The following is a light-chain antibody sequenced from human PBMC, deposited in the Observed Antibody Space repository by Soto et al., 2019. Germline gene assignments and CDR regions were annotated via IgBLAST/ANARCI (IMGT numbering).Light chain of an antibody. V-gene: IGLV2-14*01. CDR2: DVT. J-gene: IGLJ2*01. CDR1: SSDVGGYDY. CDR3: SSYTSSVSVL. Sequence: QSALTQPASVSGSHGQSITISCTGTSSDVGGYDYVSWYQQHPGEAPRLMIYDVTNRPSGVSNRFSGSKSGNTASLTISGLQAEDEADYYCSSYTSSVSVLFGGGTKLTVL.